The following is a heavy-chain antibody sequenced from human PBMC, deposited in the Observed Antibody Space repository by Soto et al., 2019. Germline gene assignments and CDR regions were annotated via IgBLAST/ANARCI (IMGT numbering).Heavy chain of an antibody. D-gene: IGHD3-22*01. J-gene: IGHJ5*02. Sequence: QAQLRESGPGLVKPSETLTLTCSVSDGSVTGYSWSWVRQPPGKGLEWIGQLYASGITTTNPSLRSRVTMSLDTSQNHFSLRLNSVTAADTAVYFCARQARDHIDSSNNCYDPWGQGTLVTVSS. CDR1: DGSVTGYS. CDR2: LYASGIT. CDR3: ARQARDHIDSSNNCYDP. V-gene: IGHV4-59*08.